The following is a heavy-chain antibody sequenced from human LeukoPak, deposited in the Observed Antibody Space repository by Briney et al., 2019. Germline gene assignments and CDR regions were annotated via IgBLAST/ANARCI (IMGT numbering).Heavy chain of an antibody. J-gene: IGHJ4*02. V-gene: IGHV1-2*02. D-gene: IGHD5-24*01. CDR1: GYTFTGYY. CDR3: SSDQRWLQYSQVY. CDR2: INPNSGGT. Sequence: ASVKVSCKASGYTFTGYYMNWVRQAPGQGLEWMGWINPNSGGTNYAQKFQGRVTMTRDTSISTAYMELSRLRSDDTAVYYCSSDQRWLQYSQVYGGQGTLVSVPS.